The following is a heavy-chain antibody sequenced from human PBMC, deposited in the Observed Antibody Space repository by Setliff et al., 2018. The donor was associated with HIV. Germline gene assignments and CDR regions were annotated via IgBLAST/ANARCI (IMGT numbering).Heavy chain of an antibody. Sequence: PSETLSLTCTVSGGSISSGSYFWSWIRQPAGKGLEWIGHIYTSGSTNYNPSLKSRVTTSVDTSKNHFSLRLSSVTAADTAVYYCARRERYYDSLTGRVSYGFDIWGEGKMVTVSS. V-gene: IGHV4-61*09. CDR2: IYTSGST. CDR3: ARRERYYDSLTGRVSYGFDI. CDR1: GGSISSGSYF. D-gene: IGHD3-9*01. J-gene: IGHJ3*02.